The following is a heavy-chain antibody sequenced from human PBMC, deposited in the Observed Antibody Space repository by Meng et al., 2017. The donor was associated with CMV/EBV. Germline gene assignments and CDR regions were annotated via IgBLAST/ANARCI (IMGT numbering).Heavy chain of an antibody. Sequence: SETLSLTCAVYGGSFSGYYWSWIRQPPGKGLEWIGEINHSGSTNYNPSLKSRVTISVDTSKNQFSLKLSSVTAADTAVYYCVRVEQLEWLFFGMDVWGQGTTVTVSS. J-gene: IGHJ6*02. CDR1: GGSFSGYY. CDR3: VRVEQLEWLFFGMDV. CDR2: INHSGST. V-gene: IGHV4-34*01. D-gene: IGHD3-3*01.